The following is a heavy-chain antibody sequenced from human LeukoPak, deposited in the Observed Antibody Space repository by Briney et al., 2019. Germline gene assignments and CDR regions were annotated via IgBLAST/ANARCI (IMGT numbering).Heavy chain of an antibody. V-gene: IGHV4-34*01. D-gene: IGHD4/OR15-4a*01. CDR2: INHSGST. CDR1: GGSFSGYY. Sequence: WETLSLTCAVYGGSFSGYYWSWIRQPPGKGLEWIGEINHSGSTNYNPSLKSRVTISVDTSKNQFSLKLSSVTAADTAVYYCARGSNYNSAFDIWGQGTMVTVSS. J-gene: IGHJ3*02. CDR3: ARGSNYNSAFDI.